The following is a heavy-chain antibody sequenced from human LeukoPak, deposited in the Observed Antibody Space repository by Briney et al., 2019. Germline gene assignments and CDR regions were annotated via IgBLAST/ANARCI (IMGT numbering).Heavy chain of an antibody. J-gene: IGHJ4*02. D-gene: IGHD4-17*01. Sequence: GGSLRLSCAASGFTFSSYWMSWVRQAPGKGLEWVANIKQDGSEKYYVDSVKGRFTISRDNAKNSLYLQMNSLRAEDTAVYYCARDGAGSGAHDYGDFGYWGQGTLVTVSS. CDR3: ARDGAGSGAHDYGDFGY. CDR2: IKQDGSEK. CDR1: GFTFSSYW. V-gene: IGHV3-7*01.